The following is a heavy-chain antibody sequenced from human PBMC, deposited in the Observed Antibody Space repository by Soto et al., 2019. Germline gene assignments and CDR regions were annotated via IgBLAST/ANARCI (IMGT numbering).Heavy chain of an antibody. V-gene: IGHV1-46*03. CDR1: VYTLTSYY. CDR2: INPSGGST. Sequence: GASVTVSCKASVYTLTSYYMHWVRQAPGQGLEWMGIINPSGGSTSYAQKFQGRVTMTRDTSTSTVYMELSSLRSEDTAVYYCARFNWLLVPDYWGQGTLVTVSS. CDR3: ARFNWLLVPDY. J-gene: IGHJ4*02. D-gene: IGHD1-1*01.